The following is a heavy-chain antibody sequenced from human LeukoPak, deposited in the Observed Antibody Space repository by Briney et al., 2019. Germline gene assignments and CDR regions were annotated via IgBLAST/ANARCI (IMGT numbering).Heavy chain of an antibody. CDR2: INPSGGST. CDR1: GYSISAYY. CDR3: ATSGSYHKYYFDY. Sequence: ASVKVSCKTSGYSISAYYMHWVRQAPGQGLDWMGVINPSGGSTSYALKFQDRVTVSRDTSTSTVYMELSSLRSNDTAVYFCATSGSYHKYYFDYWGQGTLVTVSS. J-gene: IGHJ4*02. V-gene: IGHV1-46*01. D-gene: IGHD1-26*01.